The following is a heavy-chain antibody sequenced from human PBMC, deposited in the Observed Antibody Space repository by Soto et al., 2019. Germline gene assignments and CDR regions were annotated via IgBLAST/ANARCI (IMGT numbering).Heavy chain of an antibody. J-gene: IGHJ4*02. CDR3: GKAVGWAPVDH. CDR1: GFTFSSNW. CDR2: LNSDGSST. D-gene: IGHD1-26*01. V-gene: IGHV3-74*01. Sequence: GGSLRLSCAAFGFTFSSNWMHWVRQVPGKGLVWVSRLNSDGSSTSYADSVKGRFTISRDNAKNTLYLQMNTLRAEDTAVYYCGKAVGWAPVDHWGQGTLVTVSS.